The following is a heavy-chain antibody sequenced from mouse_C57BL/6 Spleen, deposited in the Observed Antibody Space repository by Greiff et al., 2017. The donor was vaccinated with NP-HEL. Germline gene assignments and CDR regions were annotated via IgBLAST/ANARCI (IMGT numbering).Heavy chain of an antibody. CDR2: IRLKSDNYAT. D-gene: IGHD1-1*01. J-gene: IGHJ2*01. CDR1: GFTFSNYW. Sequence: EVKVVESGGGLVQPGGSMKLSCVASGFTFSNYWMNWVRQSPEKGLEWVAQIRLKSDNYATHYAESVKGRFTISRDDSKSSVYLQMNNLRAEDTGIYYCTESYYYGSSYFDYWGQGTTLTVSS. V-gene: IGHV6-3*01. CDR3: TESYYYGSSYFDY.